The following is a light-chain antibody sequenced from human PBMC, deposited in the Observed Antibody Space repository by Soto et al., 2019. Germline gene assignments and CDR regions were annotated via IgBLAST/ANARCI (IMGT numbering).Light chain of an antibody. CDR2: WAS. V-gene: IGKV4-1*01. Sequence: DIVMTQSPDSLAVSLGERATINCKSSQSVLYSSNNKNYLAWYQQRPGQPPKLLIYWASTRESGVPERFSGSGSGTECTLTITSLQAEDVAVYYCQQYESTPPSFGQGTKLEIK. CDR1: QSVLYSSNNKNY. CDR3: QQYESTPPS. J-gene: IGKJ2*01.